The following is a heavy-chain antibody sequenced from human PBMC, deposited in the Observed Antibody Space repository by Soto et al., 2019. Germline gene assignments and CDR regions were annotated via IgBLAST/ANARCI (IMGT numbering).Heavy chain of an antibody. J-gene: IGHJ4*02. CDR3: SRAVDIVPTITAFDY. CDR2: IWYDGSNK. V-gene: IGHV3-33*01. D-gene: IGHD5-12*01. Sequence: PGGSLRLSCAASGFTFSSYGMHWVRQAPGKGLEWVAVIWYDGSNKYYADSVKGRFTISRDNSKNTLYLQMNSLRAEDTAVYYCSRAVDIVPTITAFDYWGQGTLVTVSS. CDR1: GFTFSSYG.